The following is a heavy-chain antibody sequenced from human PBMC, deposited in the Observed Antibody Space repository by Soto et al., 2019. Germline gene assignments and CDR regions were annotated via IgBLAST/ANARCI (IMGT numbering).Heavy chain of an antibody. V-gene: IGHV3-7*05. D-gene: IGHD3-16*02. Sequence: PGGSLRLSCAGSGFPFNTYWMGWVRQAPGKRLEWAATIKVGDSEISYADSVKGRFTISRDNSKNTLYLQMNSLRAEDTAVYYCAKDNIGFAFDIWGQGTMVTVSS. CDR3: AKDNIGFAFDI. CDR1: GFPFNTYW. CDR2: IKVGDSEI. J-gene: IGHJ3*02.